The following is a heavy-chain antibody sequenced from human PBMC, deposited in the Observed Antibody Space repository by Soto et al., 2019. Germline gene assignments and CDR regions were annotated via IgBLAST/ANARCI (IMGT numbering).Heavy chain of an antibody. Sequence: QLQLVQSGAEAKKPGASVKVSCKASGYTFGTSTISWLRQAPGKGLEWMGWIKAYSGNTNYAPKLQGRGPMTTDTPTSTAYMELRSLTTDDTATYYCAIADYGDDDYWGQGTLVTVSS. J-gene: IGHJ4*02. CDR1: GYTFGTST. D-gene: IGHD4-17*01. V-gene: IGHV1-18*04. CDR3: AIADYGDDDY. CDR2: IKAYSGNT.